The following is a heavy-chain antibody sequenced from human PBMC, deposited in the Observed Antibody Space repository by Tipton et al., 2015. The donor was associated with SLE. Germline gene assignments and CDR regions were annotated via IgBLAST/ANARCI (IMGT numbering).Heavy chain of an antibody. CDR1: GFTVSGNY. CDR3: AREMDDSSSRSWSLDV. J-gene: IGHJ6*04. V-gene: IGHV3-53*01. Sequence: SLRLSCAASGFTVSGNYMGWVRQAPGKGLDWVSVIYGGGSTDYAASVKGRFTISRENAKNSLYLQMNTLRAGDTAIYYCAREMDDSSSRSWSLDVWGKGTTVTVSS. D-gene: IGHD6-13*01. CDR2: IYGGGST.